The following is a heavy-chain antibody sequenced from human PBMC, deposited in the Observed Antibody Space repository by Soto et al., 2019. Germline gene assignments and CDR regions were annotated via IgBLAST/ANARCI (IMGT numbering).Heavy chain of an antibody. V-gene: IGHV3-23*01. CDR2: ISGSGGIT. D-gene: IGHD3-3*01. CDR1: GFTFSSYA. Sequence: PGGSLRLSCAASGFTFSSYAMSCVRQAPGKGLEWVSAISGSGGITYYADSVKGRFTISRDNSKNTLYLQMNSLRAEDTAVYYCAKDQYYDFWSGYSDYYGMDVWGQGTTVTVSS. J-gene: IGHJ6*02. CDR3: AKDQYYDFWSGYSDYYGMDV.